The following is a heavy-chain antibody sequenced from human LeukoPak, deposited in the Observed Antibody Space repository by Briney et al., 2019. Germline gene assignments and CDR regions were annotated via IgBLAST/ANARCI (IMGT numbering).Heavy chain of an antibody. V-gene: IGHV3-23*01. CDR1: GFPFSSYW. CDR3: AKTYNYYDSSGYPDY. J-gene: IGHJ4*02. D-gene: IGHD3-22*01. CDR2: ISGSGGST. Sequence: GGSLRLSCVASGFPFSSYWMTWVRQAPGKGLEWVSAISGSGGSTYYADSVKGRFTISRDNSKNTLYLQMNSLRAEDTAVYYCAKTYNYYDSSGYPDYWGQGTLVTVSS.